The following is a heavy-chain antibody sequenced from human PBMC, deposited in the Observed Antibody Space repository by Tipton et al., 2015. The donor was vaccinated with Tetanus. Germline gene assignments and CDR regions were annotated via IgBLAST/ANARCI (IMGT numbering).Heavy chain of an antibody. CDR3: ARERIEAFYYHGLDV. CDR1: GGSISSYY. V-gene: IGHV4-59*01. Sequence: TLSLTCTVSGGSISSYYWSWIRQPPGKGLEWIGYIYYSGSTNYNPSLKSRVTISVDTSKNQFSLKLSSVTAADTAIYYCARERIEAFYYHGLDVWGSGTTVTVSS. D-gene: IGHD2-21*01. CDR2: IYYSGST. J-gene: IGHJ6*04.